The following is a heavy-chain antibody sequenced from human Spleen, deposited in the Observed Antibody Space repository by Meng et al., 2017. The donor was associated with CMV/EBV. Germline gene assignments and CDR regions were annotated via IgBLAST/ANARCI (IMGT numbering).Heavy chain of an antibody. J-gene: IGHJ6*02. Sequence: SLKISCAASGFSFDDYAMHWVRQGPRKGLEWVAGISWNSGSMAYADSVKGRVSISRDNAKNSLYLQMNNVRAEDMALYYCARDVGVDYTRGMDVWGQGTTVTVSS. CDR3: ARDVGVDYTRGMDV. D-gene: IGHD4-11*01. V-gene: IGHV3-9*03. CDR1: GFSFDDYA. CDR2: ISWNSGSM.